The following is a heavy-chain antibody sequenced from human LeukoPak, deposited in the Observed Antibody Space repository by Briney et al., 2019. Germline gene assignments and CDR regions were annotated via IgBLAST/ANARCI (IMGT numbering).Heavy chain of an antibody. V-gene: IGHV1-69*05. CDR1: GGTFSSYA. CDR3: AREPQIVVVVAATGIGAFDI. Sequence: SVKVSCKASGGTFSSYAISWVRQAPGQGLEWMGGIIPIFGTANYAQKFQGRVTITTDKSTSTAYMELSSLRSEDTAVYYCAREPQIVVVVAATGIGAFDIWGQGTMVTVSS. CDR2: IIPIFGTA. D-gene: IGHD2-15*01. J-gene: IGHJ3*02.